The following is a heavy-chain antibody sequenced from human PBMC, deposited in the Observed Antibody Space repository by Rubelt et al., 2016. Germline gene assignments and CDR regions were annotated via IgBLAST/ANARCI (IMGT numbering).Heavy chain of an antibody. Sequence: QVQLVQSGSELKKPGASVKVSCKASGYTFTSYAMNWVRQAPGQRLEWMGWINAGNGNTKYSQKFQGRVTITRDTSASTADMELSSLRSEDTAVYYCARDRDGFDYWGQGTLVTVSS. CDR3: ARDRDGFDY. J-gene: IGHJ4*02. CDR1: GYTFTSYA. CDR2: INAGNGNT. D-gene: IGHD5-24*01. V-gene: IGHV1-3*01.